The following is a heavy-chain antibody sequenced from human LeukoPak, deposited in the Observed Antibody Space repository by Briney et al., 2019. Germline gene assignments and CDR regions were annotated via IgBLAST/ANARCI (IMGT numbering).Heavy chain of an antibody. CDR2: IGASGSST. Sequence: GGSLRLSCAAYEFVFSSYAMNWVRQAPGKGLEWVSCIGASGSSTYYADSVKGRFTISRDNSKTTLYLQMNSLRAEDTAVYYCARGLSSVNDAFDIWGQGTMVTVSS. D-gene: IGHD3-10*01. J-gene: IGHJ3*02. CDR1: EFVFSSYA. V-gene: IGHV3-23*01. CDR3: ARGLSSVNDAFDI.